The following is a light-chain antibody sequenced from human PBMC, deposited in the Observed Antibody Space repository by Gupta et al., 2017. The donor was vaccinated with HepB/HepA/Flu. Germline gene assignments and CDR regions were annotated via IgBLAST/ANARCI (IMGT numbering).Light chain of an antibody. Sequence: EIHMTQSPSPLSASVGDRVTITCRASQTVNSWLAWYHQKPGKAPQRLIYKASNLESGVPPRFSGSGSEREVSLNNSSLQPEDSVTYYCQQYNSYSGFTFGPGTKVDIK. V-gene: IGKV1-5*03. CDR1: QTVNSW. CDR3: QQYNSYSGFT. CDR2: KAS. J-gene: IGKJ3*01.